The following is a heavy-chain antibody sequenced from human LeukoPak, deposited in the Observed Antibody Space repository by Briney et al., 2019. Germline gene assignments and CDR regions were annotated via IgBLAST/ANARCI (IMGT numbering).Heavy chain of an antibody. V-gene: IGHV4-59*01. Sequence: SETLSLTCAVSGGSISSYYWSWIRQPPGKGLEWIGYICYSGSTNYNPSLRSRVTISVDTSKNQFSLKLSSVTAADTAVYYCARGGLVPAATYYYYYGMDVWGKGTTVTVSS. J-gene: IGHJ6*04. CDR1: GGSISSYY. D-gene: IGHD2-2*01. CDR2: ICYSGST. CDR3: ARGGLVPAATYYYYYGMDV.